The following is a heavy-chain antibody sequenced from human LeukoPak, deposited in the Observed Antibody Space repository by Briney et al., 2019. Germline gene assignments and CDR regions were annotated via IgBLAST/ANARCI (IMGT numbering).Heavy chain of an antibody. CDR2: MFYGGST. CDR3: ARQLYGDNRVRWFDP. CDR1: GGSISSSGYY. D-gene: IGHD4-17*01. V-gene: IGHV4-39*01. Sequence: SETLSLTCTVSGGSISSSGYYWGWIRQPPGKGLEWIGTMFYGGSTYYNPSLKSRVTISVDTSKNQFSLNLKSVTAADTAVYYCARQLYGDNRVRWFDPCGQGTLVTVSS. J-gene: IGHJ5*02.